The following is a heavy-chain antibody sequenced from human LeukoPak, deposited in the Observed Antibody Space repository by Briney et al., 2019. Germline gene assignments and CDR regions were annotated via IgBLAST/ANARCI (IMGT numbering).Heavy chain of an antibody. CDR1: GGSISSGGYS. CDR2: IYHSGST. Sequence: SETLSLTCAVSGGSISSGGYSWSWIRQPPGKGLEWIGYIYHSGSTYYNPSLKSRVTISVDTSKNQFSLKLSSVTAADTAVYYCARDGGGYDGGFDYWGQGTLVTVSS. V-gene: IGHV4-30-2*01. CDR3: ARDGGGYDGGFDY. J-gene: IGHJ4*02. D-gene: IGHD5-12*01.